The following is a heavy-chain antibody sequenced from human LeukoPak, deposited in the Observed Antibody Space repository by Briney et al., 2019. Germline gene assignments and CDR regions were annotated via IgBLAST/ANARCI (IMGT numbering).Heavy chain of an antibody. CDR3: AKDGGSGWSFFDY. D-gene: IGHD6-19*01. J-gene: IGHJ4*02. CDR2: ISHDGGNK. CDR1: GFTFNSYG. V-gene: IGHV3-30*18. Sequence: GRSLRLSCAASGFTFNSYGMHWVRQAPGKGLGWVAFISHDGGNKYYAELVNGRFTISRDNSKNTLYLQMNSLRADDTSVYYCAKDGGSGWSFFDYWGQGTLVTVSS.